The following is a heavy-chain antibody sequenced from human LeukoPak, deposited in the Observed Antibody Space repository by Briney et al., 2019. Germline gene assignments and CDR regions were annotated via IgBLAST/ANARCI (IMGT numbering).Heavy chain of an antibody. CDR1: GGSFSGYY. J-gene: IGHJ4*02. D-gene: IGHD6-19*01. Sequence: SETLSLTCAVYGGSFSGYYWSWIRQPPGKGLEWIGEINHSGSTNYNPSLKSRVTISVDTSKNQFSLKLSSVTAADTAVYYCARRAVAFDYWGQGTLVTVSS. V-gene: IGHV4-34*01. CDR2: INHSGST. CDR3: ARRAVAFDY.